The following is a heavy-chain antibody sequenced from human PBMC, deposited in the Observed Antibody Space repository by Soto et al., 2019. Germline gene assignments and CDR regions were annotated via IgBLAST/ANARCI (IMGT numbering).Heavy chain of an antibody. CDR3: ARALPARKDGYK. J-gene: IGHJ4*02. CDR1: GGSFSGYY. D-gene: IGHD5-12*01. V-gene: IGHV4-34*01. Sequence: SETLSLTCAVYGGSFSGYYWGWIRQTPGKGLEWIGEVNHSGGINYNPSLKSRVTISVDTSKNQFSPKVSSVTAADSAIYYCARALPARKDGYKWGPGTLVTVSS. CDR2: VNHSGGI.